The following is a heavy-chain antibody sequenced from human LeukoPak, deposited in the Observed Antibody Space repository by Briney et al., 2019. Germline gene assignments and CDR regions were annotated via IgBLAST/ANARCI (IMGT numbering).Heavy chain of an antibody. CDR3: ARERWEYYFDY. CDR1: GYSISSGYY. J-gene: IGHJ4*02. D-gene: IGHD1-26*01. CDR2: IYHSGST. V-gene: IGHV4-38-2*02. Sequence: SETLSLTCTVSGYSISSGYYWGWIRQPPGKGLEWIGSIYHSGSTYYNPSLKSRVTISVDTSKNQFSLKLSSVTAADTAVYYCARERWEYYFDYWGQGTLVTVSS.